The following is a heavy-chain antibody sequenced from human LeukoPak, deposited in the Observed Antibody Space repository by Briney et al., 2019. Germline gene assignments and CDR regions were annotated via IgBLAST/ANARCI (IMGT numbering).Heavy chain of an antibody. CDR1: GGSISSSSYY. V-gene: IGHV4-39*01. J-gene: IGHJ4*02. D-gene: IGHD3-22*01. Sequence: SETLSLTCTVSGGSISSSSYYWGWIRQPPGKGLEWIGSIYYSGSTYYNPSLKSRVTISVDTSKNQFSLKLSSVTAADTAVYYCARHLYDSSGYYFGDFDYWGQGTLVTVSS. CDR2: IYYSGST. CDR3: ARHLYDSSGYYFGDFDY.